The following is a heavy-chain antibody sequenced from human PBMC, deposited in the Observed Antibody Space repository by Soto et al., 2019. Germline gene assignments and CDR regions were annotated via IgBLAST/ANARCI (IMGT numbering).Heavy chain of an antibody. CDR2: ISSSSSYI. J-gene: IGHJ4*02. CDR3: ARDAKTGGSCYA. CDR1: GFTFSSNS. Sequence: PGGSLRLSCAASGFTFSSNSMNWVRQAPGKGLEWVSSISSSSSYIYYADSVKGRFTISRDNAKNSLYLQMNSLRAEDTAVYYCARDAKTGGSCYAWGQGTLVTVSS. V-gene: IGHV3-21*01. D-gene: IGHD2-15*01.